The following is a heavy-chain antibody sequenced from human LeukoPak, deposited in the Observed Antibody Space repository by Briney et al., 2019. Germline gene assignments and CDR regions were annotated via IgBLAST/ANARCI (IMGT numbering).Heavy chain of an antibody. Sequence: TSQTLSLTCAVSGGSISSGGYSWSWIRQPPGKGLEWIGYIYHSGSTYYNPSLKSRVTISVDRSKNQFSLKLSSATAADTAVYYCARAGSGWYGNFDYWGQGTLVTVSS. CDR3: ARAGSGWYGNFDY. D-gene: IGHD6-19*01. CDR1: GGSISSGGYS. CDR2: IYHSGST. V-gene: IGHV4-30-2*01. J-gene: IGHJ4*02.